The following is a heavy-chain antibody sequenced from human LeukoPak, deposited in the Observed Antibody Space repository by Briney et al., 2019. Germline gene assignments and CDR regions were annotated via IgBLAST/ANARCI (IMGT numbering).Heavy chain of an antibody. V-gene: IGHV4-34*01. J-gene: IGHJ5*02. Sequence: SETLSLTCAVYGGSFSGYYWSWIRQPPGKGLEWIGEINHSGSTNYNPSLKSRVTISVDTSKNQFSLKLSSVTAADTAVYYCARGPSIVWFGGNWFDPWGQGTLVTVSS. CDR1: GGSFSGYY. CDR2: INHSGST. CDR3: ARGPSIVWFGGNWFDP. D-gene: IGHD3-10*01.